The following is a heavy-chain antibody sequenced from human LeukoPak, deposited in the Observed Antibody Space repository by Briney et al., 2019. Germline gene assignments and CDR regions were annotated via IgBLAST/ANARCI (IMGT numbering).Heavy chain of an antibody. CDR2: ISGSSSAM. CDR3: ARGYCSGGTCYGYFDY. V-gene: IGHV3-48*01. CDR1: GFTFSTYT. Sequence: PGGSLRLSCAASGFTFSTYTMSWVRQAPGKGLEWVSYISGSSSAMDYAASVKGRFTISRDNAKNSLYLQMNSLRAEDTAVYYCARGYCSGGTCYGYFDYWGQGTLVTVSS. D-gene: IGHD2-15*01. J-gene: IGHJ4*02.